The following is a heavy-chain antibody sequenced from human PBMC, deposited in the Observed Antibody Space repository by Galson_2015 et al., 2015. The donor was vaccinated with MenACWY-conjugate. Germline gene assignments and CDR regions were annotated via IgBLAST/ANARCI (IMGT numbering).Heavy chain of an antibody. D-gene: IGHD3-10*01. CDR3: ARIPYYYGSGTYSLDH. Sequence: SLRLSCAASGFTFDDYGMGWVRHAPGKGLEWVSGINWNGASTGYADAVKGRFTISRDNAKNSLYLQMSSLRAEDTALYHCARIPYYYGSGTYSLDHWGRGTLVTVSS. J-gene: IGHJ4*02. V-gene: IGHV3-20*01. CDR1: GFTFDDYG. CDR2: INWNGAST.